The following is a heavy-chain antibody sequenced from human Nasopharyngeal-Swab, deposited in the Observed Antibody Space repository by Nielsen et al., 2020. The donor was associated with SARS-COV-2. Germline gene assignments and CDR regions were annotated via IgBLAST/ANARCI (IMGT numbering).Heavy chain of an antibody. D-gene: IGHD3-22*01. Sequence: SVKVSCKASGGTFSSYAISWVRQAPGQGLEWMGRIIPILGIANYAQKFQGRVTITAHKSTSTAYMELSSLRSEDTAVYYCARDLTYDSSALFDYWGQGTLVTVSS. CDR2: IIPILGIA. J-gene: IGHJ4*02. CDR3: ARDLTYDSSALFDY. V-gene: IGHV1-69*04. CDR1: GGTFSSYA.